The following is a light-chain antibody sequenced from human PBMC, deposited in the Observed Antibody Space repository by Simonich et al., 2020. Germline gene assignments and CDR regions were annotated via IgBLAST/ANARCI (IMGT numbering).Light chain of an antibody. CDR1: SRDVCGYNY. J-gene: IGLJ2*01. CDR3: SSYTSSSTLGV. Sequence: QSALTQPASVSGSPGQSITISCTGTSRDVCGYNYVSWYQQHPGKAPKLMIYDVSKRPSGVSNRFSGSKSGNTASLTISGLQAEDEADYYCSSYTSSSTLGVFGGGTKLTVL. V-gene: IGLV2-14*01. CDR2: DVS.